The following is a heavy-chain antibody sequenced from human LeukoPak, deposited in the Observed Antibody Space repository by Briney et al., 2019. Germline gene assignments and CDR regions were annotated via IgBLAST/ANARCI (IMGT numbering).Heavy chain of an antibody. V-gene: IGHV3-33*01. CDR3: ARDSLINYDILTGIFDY. J-gene: IGHJ4*02. CDR2: IWYDGSNK. Sequence: GGSLRLSCAASGFTISSYGMHWVRQAPGKGLEWVAVIWYDGSNKYYADSVKGRFTISRDNSKNTLYLQMNSLRAEDTAVYYCARDSLINYDILTGIFDYWGQGTLVTVSS. CDR1: GFTISSYG. D-gene: IGHD3-9*01.